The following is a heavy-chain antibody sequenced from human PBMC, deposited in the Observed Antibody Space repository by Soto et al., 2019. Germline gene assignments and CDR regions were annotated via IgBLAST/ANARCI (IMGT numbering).Heavy chain of an antibody. D-gene: IGHD1-1*01. J-gene: IGHJ6*02. Sequence: GASVKVSCKASGFTFTSSAVQWVRQARGQRLEWIGWIVVGSGNTNYAQKFQERVTITRDMSTSTAYMELSSLRSEDTAVYYCAADPGNSYYYYYGMDVWGQGTKVTVSS. CDR1: GFTFTSSA. CDR3: AADPGNSYYYYYGMDV. V-gene: IGHV1-58*01. CDR2: IVVGSGNT.